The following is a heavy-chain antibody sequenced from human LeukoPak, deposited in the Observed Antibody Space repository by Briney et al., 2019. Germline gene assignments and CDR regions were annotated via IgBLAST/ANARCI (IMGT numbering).Heavy chain of an antibody. CDR2: INHSGST. CDR1: GGSFSGYY. D-gene: IGHD4-17*01. V-gene: IGHV4-34*01. Sequence: SETLSLTCAVYGGSFSGYYWSWIRQPPGKGLEWIGEINHSGSTNYNPSLKSRVTISVDTSKNQFSLKLSSVTAADTAVYYCARGCSYDDYGDWFDPWGQGTLVTASP. J-gene: IGHJ5*02. CDR3: ARGCSYDDYGDWFDP.